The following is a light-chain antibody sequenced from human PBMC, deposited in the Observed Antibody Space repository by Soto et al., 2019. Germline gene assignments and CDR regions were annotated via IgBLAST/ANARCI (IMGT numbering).Light chain of an antibody. CDR1: QSIRSGR. J-gene: IGKJ5*01. V-gene: IGKV3-20*01. CDR2: DAS. CDR3: QEYHGSPVT. Sequence: EIVLTQSPDTLTLSPGERATLSCRASQSIRSGRLAWYQQKPGQAPRLVIFDASNRASGTPERFTGSGSGTDFTLTIARLESEDFAVYYCQEYHGSPVTFGLGTRREIK.